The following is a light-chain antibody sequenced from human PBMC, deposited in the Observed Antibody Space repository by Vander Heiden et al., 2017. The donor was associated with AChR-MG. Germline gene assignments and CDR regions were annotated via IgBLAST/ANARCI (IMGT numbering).Light chain of an antibody. Sequence: QSALTQPRSVSGSPGQSVTISCTGTSSDVGGYNYVSWYQQHPGKAPKLMIYDVSKRPSGVPDRFSGSKTGNTASLTISGLQAEDEADYYCCSYGGSYTSLWVFGGGTKLTVL. CDR1: SSDVGGYNY. V-gene: IGLV2-11*01. J-gene: IGLJ3*02. CDR2: DVS. CDR3: CSYGGSYTSLWV.